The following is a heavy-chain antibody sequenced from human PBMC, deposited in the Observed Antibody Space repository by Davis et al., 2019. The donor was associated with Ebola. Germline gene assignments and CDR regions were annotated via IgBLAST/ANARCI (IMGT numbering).Heavy chain of an antibody. J-gene: IGHJ3*02. V-gene: IGHV3-74*01. CDR2: INSDGSST. CDR1: GSTFNTYA. Sequence: GESLKISCAASGSTFNTYALSWVRQAPGKGLMWVSRINSDGSSTRYAESVKGRFTISRDNAKSTLYLQMNSLRAEDTAVYYCARDRPYCSSTSCYGDDAFDIWGQGTLVTVSS. D-gene: IGHD2-2*01. CDR3: ARDRPYCSSTSCYGDDAFDI.